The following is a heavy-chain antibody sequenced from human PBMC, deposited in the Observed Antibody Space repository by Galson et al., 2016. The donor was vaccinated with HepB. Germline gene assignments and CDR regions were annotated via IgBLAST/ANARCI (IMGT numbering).Heavy chain of an antibody. CDR3: AKYQRITVFRFDP. V-gene: IGHV3-23*01. Sequence: SLRLSCAASGFTFSNYAMSWVRHTSGKGLEWVSGISSSDDSAYYADSVKGRFTISRDNSKNTLYLQMNSLRAEDTAVYYCAKYQRITVFRFDPWGQGTLVTVSS. J-gene: IGHJ5*02. CDR1: GFTFSNYA. CDR2: ISSSDDSA. D-gene: IGHD3-3*01.